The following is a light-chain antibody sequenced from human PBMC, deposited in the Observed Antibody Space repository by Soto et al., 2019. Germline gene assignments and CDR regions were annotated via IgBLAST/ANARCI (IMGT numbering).Light chain of an antibody. Sequence: DIQMTQSPSTLSASVGDRVTITCRASQSINYYLAWNQQEPGKAPKLLIYDASSLDSGVPSRFSGSGSGTEFTLTISSLQPDDSATYYCQQYNSYSSFGQGTKVEIK. J-gene: IGKJ1*01. CDR2: DAS. V-gene: IGKV1-5*01. CDR3: QQYNSYSS. CDR1: QSINYY.